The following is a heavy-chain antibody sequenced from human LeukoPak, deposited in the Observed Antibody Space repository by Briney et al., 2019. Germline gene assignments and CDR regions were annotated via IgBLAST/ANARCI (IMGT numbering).Heavy chain of an antibody. CDR3: ARHYEIKNRYYFDY. J-gene: IGHJ4*02. Sequence: SETLSLTCTVSGGSISSYYWSWIRQPPGKGLEWIGYIYYSGSTNYNPSLKSRVTISVDTSKNQFSLKLSSATAADTAVYYCARHYEIKNRYYFDYWGQGTLVTVSS. D-gene: IGHD3-9*01. CDR2: IYYSGST. V-gene: IGHV4-59*01. CDR1: GGSISSYY.